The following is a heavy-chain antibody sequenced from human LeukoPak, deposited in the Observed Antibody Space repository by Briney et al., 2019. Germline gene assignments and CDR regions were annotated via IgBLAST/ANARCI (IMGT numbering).Heavy chain of an antibody. D-gene: IGHD3-22*01. J-gene: IGHJ4*02. CDR1: GGSISSDDYS. Sequence: SETLSLTCAVSGGSISSDDYSWSWIRQPPGKGLEWIGYIYHSGSTYYNPSLKGRVTISVDRSKNQFSLKLSSVTAADTAVYYCARGGDYFDRSGYDAFDYWGQGTLVTVSS. CDR3: ARGGDYFDRSGYDAFDY. V-gene: IGHV4-30-2*01. CDR2: IYHSGST.